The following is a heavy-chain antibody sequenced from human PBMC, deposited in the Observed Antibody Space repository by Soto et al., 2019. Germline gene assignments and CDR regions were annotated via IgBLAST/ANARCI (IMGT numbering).Heavy chain of an antibody. CDR1: GYSFISYW. J-gene: IGHJ4*02. CDR2: IYPGDPDT. Sequence: PGESLKISCKASGYSFISYWIAWVRQMPGKGLEWMGIIYPGDPDTRYSPSFQGQVTISADKSISTAYLQWSSLKASDTAMYYCARLLNTATVTDPDYWGQGTQVTVSS. D-gene: IGHD5-18*01. CDR3: ARLLNTATVTDPDY. V-gene: IGHV5-51*01.